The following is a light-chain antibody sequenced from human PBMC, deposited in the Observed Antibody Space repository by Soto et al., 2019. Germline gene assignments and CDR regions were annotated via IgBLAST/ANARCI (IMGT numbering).Light chain of an antibody. Sequence: DIQMTQSPSTLSASVGDRVTITCRASQSINTWLAWYQLKPGRAPKLLIYKASTLESGVPSRFSDSGSGTEFTLTISSLQPDDFATYYCQQYQTYSQFGQGTKVEIK. CDR1: QSINTW. CDR3: QQYQTYSQ. J-gene: IGKJ1*01. V-gene: IGKV1-5*03. CDR2: KAS.